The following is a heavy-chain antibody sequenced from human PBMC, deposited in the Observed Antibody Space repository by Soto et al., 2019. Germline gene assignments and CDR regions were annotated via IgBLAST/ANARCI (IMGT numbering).Heavy chain of an antibody. V-gene: IGHV3-23*01. CDR1: GFTFSGNV. CDR2: ISGSGGST. D-gene: IGHD2-21*02. CDR3: AKNRCGGDCYSSVAGNWFDP. J-gene: IGHJ5*02. Sequence: GGSLRLSXVASGFTFSGNVMSWVRQAPGKGLEWISIISGSGGSTYYADSVKGRFTISRDNSNNTLYLQMHSLTAADTAVYYCAKNRCGGDCYSSVAGNWFDPWGQGTLVTVSS.